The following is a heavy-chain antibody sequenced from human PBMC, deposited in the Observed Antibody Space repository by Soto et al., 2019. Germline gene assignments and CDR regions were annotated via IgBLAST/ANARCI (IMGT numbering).Heavy chain of an antibody. CDR1: GCTFSRYS. V-gene: IGHV1-69*13. Sequence: AAAVNVPCKASGCTFSRYSIRGVRPAAGQGGEWVGGIIHIFGTANYAQKFQGRVTITAEESTSTAYMELSSLRSEDTAVYYCARGYCSGGSCPTGLYYYYGMDVWGQGTTVTVSS. CDR3: ARGYCSGGSCPTGLYYYYGMDV. CDR2: IIHIFGTA. J-gene: IGHJ6*02. D-gene: IGHD2-15*01.